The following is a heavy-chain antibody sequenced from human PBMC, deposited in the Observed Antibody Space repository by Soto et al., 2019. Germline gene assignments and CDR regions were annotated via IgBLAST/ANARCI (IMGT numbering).Heavy chain of an antibody. CDR2: ISPYNGTT. CDR3: ARDGERDTGLNFYYYLHGMDA. J-gene: IGHJ6*02. V-gene: IGHV1-18*04. Sequence: VASVKVSCKASAYTVTTYGISWVRQAPGQGLEWMGWISPYNGTTKYAEKFQGEMTMTTDTATSTAYMDLRSLRSDDTAVYYCARDGERDTGLNFYYYLHGMDAWGQGTRVTVSS. D-gene: IGHD1-1*01. CDR1: AYTVTTYG.